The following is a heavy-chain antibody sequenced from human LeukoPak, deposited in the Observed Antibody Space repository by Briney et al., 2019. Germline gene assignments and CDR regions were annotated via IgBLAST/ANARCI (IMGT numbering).Heavy chain of an antibody. Sequence: GASVTVSCKVSGYTLTELSMHWVRQAPGKGLEWMGGFDPEDGETIYAQKFQGRVTMTEDTSTDTAYMELSSLRSEDTAVYYCATAGPDYDYVWGSYRLDYWGQGTLVTVSS. CDR3: ATAGPDYDYVWGSYRLDY. D-gene: IGHD3-16*02. CDR2: FDPEDGET. V-gene: IGHV1-24*01. J-gene: IGHJ4*02. CDR1: GYTLTELS.